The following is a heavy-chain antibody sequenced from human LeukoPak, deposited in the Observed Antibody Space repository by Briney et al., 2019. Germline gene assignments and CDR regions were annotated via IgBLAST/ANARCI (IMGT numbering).Heavy chain of an antibody. V-gene: IGHV3-48*03. CDR3: ARDSVSYCSGGSCYSFAYYYGMDV. CDR1: GFTFSSYE. Sequence: GGSLRLSCAASGFTFSSYEMNWVRQAPGKGLEWVSYISSSDSTIYYADSVKGRFTISRDNAKNSLYLQMNSLRAEDTAVYYCARDSVSYCSGGSCYSFAYYYGMDVWGQGTTVTVSS. D-gene: IGHD2-15*01. CDR2: ISSSDSTI. J-gene: IGHJ6*02.